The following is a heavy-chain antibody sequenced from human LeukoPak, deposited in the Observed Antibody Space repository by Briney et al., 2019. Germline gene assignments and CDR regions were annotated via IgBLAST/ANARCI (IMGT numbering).Heavy chain of an antibody. CDR1: GGSISSSSHY. CDR2: SYYSGSS. D-gene: IGHD3-22*01. J-gene: IGHJ4*02. V-gene: IGHV4-39*01. Sequence: SETLSLTCTVSGGSISSSSHYWGWIRQPPGKGLEWIGSSYYSGSSYYNPSLKSRVTISLDTSKNQFSLKLSSVTAADTAVYYCARLFHYYDSSAYPTLDYWGQGTLVTVSS. CDR3: ARLFHYYDSSAYPTLDY.